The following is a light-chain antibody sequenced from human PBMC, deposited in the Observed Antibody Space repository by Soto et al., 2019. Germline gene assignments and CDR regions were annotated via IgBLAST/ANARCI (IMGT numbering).Light chain of an antibody. CDR3: CSYAGSNQHVV. CDR1: SSDVGGYNY. Sequence: QSVLTQPPSASGSPGQSVTISCTGTSSDVGGYNYVSWYQQHPGKAPKLMIYEVSKRPSGVPDRFSGSKSGNTASLTVSGLQAEDEADYYCCSYAGSNQHVVFGGGTQLTVL. J-gene: IGLJ2*01. CDR2: EVS. V-gene: IGLV2-8*01.